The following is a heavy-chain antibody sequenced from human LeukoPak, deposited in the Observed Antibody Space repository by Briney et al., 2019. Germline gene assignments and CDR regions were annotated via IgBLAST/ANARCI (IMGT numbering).Heavy chain of an antibody. CDR1: GYTFTSYG. CDR3: ARVDGSPDY. V-gene: IGHV1-8*03. CDR2: VNTKSGNT. J-gene: IGHJ4*02. Sequence: GASVKVSCKASGYTFTSYGISCVRQATGQGLEWLGWVNTKSGNTGSAQNFQGRVTITRDTSISTAYMELSSLRSDDTAVYYCARVDGSPDYWGQGTLVTVSS. D-gene: IGHD2-15*01.